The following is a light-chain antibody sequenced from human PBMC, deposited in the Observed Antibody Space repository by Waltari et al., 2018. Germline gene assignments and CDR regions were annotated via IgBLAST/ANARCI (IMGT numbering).Light chain of an antibody. Sequence: EIVLTQSPGTLSLSPGERATLSCRASQSVSSSNLAWSQQKPGQAPRLLIYGASSRATGIPDRFSGSGSGTDFTLTISRLEPEDFAVYYCQQYGSSPLTFGPGTKVDIK. CDR2: GAS. CDR1: QSVSSSN. J-gene: IGKJ3*01. CDR3: QQYGSSPLT. V-gene: IGKV3-20*01.